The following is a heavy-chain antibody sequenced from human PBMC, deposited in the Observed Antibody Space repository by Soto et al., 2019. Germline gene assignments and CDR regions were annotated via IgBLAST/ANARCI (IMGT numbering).Heavy chain of an antibody. CDR3: AREGSGWYQNWFDP. CDR2: ITGRGDST. V-gene: IGHV3-23*01. CDR1: GFPFSDHA. J-gene: IGHJ5*02. D-gene: IGHD6-19*01. Sequence: GGSLRLSCAASGFPFSDHAMHWVRQTPGKGLEWVSAITGRGDSTYYADSVKGRFTISRDNAKNSLYLQMNSLRAEDTAVYYCAREGSGWYQNWFDPWGQGTLVTVSS.